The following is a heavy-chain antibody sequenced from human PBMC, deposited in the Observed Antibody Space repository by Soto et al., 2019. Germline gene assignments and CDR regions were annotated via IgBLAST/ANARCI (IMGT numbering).Heavy chain of an antibody. D-gene: IGHD6-19*01. CDR2: IHPGDSDT. J-gene: IGHJ3*02. V-gene: IGHV5-51*01. Sequence: PGESLKISCKGSGYSFTSYWIAWVRQMPGKGLEWMGIIHPGDSDTRYSPSFQGQVTISADKSTSTAYLQWSSLKASDTATYYCARGTFRADFDIWGQGTMVTVSS. CDR1: GYSFTSYW. CDR3: ARGTFRADFDI.